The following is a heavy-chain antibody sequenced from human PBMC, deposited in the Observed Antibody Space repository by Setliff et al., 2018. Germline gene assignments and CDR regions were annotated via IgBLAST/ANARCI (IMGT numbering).Heavy chain of an antibody. CDR1: GYTFTGYY. CDR2: MNPKSGNT. V-gene: IGHV1-8*03. J-gene: IGHJ6*03. Sequence: ASVKVSCKASGYTFTGYYMHWVRQAPGQGLEWMGWMNPKSGNTGYAQKFQGRLTITTVGSTSTAYMELSSLRSEDTAVYYCARADYIRYFYMDAWGKGTTVTVSS. D-gene: IGHD4-4*01. CDR3: ARADYIRYFYMDA.